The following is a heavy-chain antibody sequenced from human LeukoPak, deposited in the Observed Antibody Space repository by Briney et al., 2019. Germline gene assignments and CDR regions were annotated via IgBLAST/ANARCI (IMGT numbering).Heavy chain of an antibody. Sequence: SETLSLTCTVSGGSIGSYYWSWIRQPAGKGLEWIGRMYTSGSTNYNPSLKSRVTMSVDTSKNQFSLKLSSVTAADTAVYYCARDSYYYGSGSPNWFDPWGQGTLVTVSS. CDR3: ARDSYYYGSGSPNWFDP. D-gene: IGHD3-10*01. V-gene: IGHV4-4*07. CDR2: MYTSGST. CDR1: GGSIGSYY. J-gene: IGHJ5*02.